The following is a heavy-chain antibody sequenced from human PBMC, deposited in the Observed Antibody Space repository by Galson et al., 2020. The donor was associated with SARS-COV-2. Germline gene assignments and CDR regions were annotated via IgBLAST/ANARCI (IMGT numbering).Heavy chain of an antibody. D-gene: IGHD6-6*01. Sequence: SETLSLTCTVSGGSISSSSYYWGWIRQPPGKGLEWIGSIYYSGSTYYNPSLKSRVTISVDTSKNQFSLKLSSVTAADTAVYYCASFQPVHGGNFDYWGQGTLVTVSS. CDR3: ASFQPVHGGNFDY. CDR2: IYYSGST. J-gene: IGHJ4*02. CDR1: GGSISSSSYY. V-gene: IGHV4-39*01.